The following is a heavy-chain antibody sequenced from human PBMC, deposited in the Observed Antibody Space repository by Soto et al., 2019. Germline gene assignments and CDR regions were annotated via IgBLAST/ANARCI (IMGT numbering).Heavy chain of an antibody. CDR2: VYYSGNS. J-gene: IGHJ6*02. V-gene: IGHV4-59*12. D-gene: IGHD3-3*01. CDR3: ARGKRITIFGVVTYYYGMDV. Sequence: PSETLSLTCSVSGGSIGSYYWSWIRQSPGKGLEWIGHVYYSGNSNYNPSLNSRVTMSVDTSNNQFSLRLSSVTAADTAVYYCARGKRITIFGVVTYYYGMDVWGQGTTVTVSS. CDR1: GGSIGSYY.